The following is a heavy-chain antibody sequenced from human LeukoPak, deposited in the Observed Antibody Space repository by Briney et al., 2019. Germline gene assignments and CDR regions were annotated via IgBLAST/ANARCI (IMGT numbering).Heavy chain of an antibody. Sequence: GRSLRLSCAASGFTFSSYAMHWVRQAPGKGLEWVAVISYDGSNKYYADSVKGRFTISRDNSKNTLYLQMNSLRAEDTAVYYCAREDAVPAAPFDYWGQGPLVTVSS. CDR2: ISYDGSNK. CDR3: AREDAVPAAPFDY. V-gene: IGHV3-30-3*01. D-gene: IGHD2-2*01. CDR1: GFTFSSYA. J-gene: IGHJ4*02.